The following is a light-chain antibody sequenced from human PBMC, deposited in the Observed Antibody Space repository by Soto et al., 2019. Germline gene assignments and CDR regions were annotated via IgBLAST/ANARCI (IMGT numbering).Light chain of an antibody. CDR1: NSNIGSNA. J-gene: IGLJ3*02. V-gene: IGLV1-44*01. CDR3: AAWDDSLNGPG. Sequence: QSVLTQPPSASGTPGQRVTISCSGSNSNIGSNAVNWYQQLPGTAPKVLIYTNNQRPSGVPDRFSGSKSGTSASLTISGLQSEDEADYHCAAWDDSLNGPGFGGGTKVTVL. CDR2: TNN.